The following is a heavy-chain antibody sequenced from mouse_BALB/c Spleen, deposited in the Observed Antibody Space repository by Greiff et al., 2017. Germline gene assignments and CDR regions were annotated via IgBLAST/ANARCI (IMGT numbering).Heavy chain of an antibody. CDR1: GYTFTSYW. D-gene: IGHD2-1*01. CDR2: INPSNGRT. Sequence: QVQLQQPGAELVKPGASVKLSCKASGYTFTSYWMHWVKQRPGQGLEWIGEINPSNGRTNYNEKFKSKATLTVDKSSSTAYMQLSSLTSEDSAVYYCARGGDGNYVFDYWGQGTTLTVSS. CDR3: ARGGDGNYVFDY. J-gene: IGHJ2*01. V-gene: IGHV1S81*02.